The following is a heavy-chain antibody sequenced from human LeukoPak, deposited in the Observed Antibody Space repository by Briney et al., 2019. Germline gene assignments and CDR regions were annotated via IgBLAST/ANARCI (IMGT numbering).Heavy chain of an antibody. J-gene: IGHJ6*03. V-gene: IGHV4-59*11. CDR3: ARASQRASDQLLWFGELLPPSYYYYYMDV. CDR2: IYYSGST. CDR1: GGSISSHY. Sequence: SETLSLTCTVSGGSISSHYWSWIRQPPGKGLEWIGYIYYSGSTNYNPSLKSRVTISVDTSKNQFSLKLSSVTAADTAVYYCARASQRASDQLLWFGELLPPSYYYYYMDVWGKGTTVTVSS. D-gene: IGHD3-10*01.